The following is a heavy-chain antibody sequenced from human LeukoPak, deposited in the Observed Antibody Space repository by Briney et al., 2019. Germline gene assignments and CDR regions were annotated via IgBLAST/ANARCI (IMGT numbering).Heavy chain of an antibody. CDR1: GGSISSSTYY. D-gene: IGHD3-3*01. CDR3: ATSPRPPHYDFWSGYYPNWFDP. V-gene: IGHV4-39*01. CDR2: IYYSGST. Sequence: SETLSLTCTVSGGSISSSTYYWGWIRQPPGKGLEWIGSIYYSGSTYYNPSLKSRVTISVDTSKNQFSLKLSSVTAADTAVYYCATSPRPPHYDFWSGYYPNWFDPWGQGTLVTVSS. J-gene: IGHJ5*02.